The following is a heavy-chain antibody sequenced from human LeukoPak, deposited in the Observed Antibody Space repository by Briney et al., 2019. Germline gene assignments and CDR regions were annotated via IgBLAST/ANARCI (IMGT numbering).Heavy chain of an antibody. CDR2: ITGNGDNT. Sequence: QTGGSLRLSCAASGFTFSSYSMHWVRQAPGKGLEYVSAITGNGDNTYYADSVKGRFTISRDNAKNSLYLQMNSLRAEDMALYYCAKGFSSWWSSRIDYWGQGTLVTVSS. CDR1: GFTFSSYS. V-gene: IGHV3-64*02. D-gene: IGHD6-13*01. J-gene: IGHJ4*02. CDR3: AKGFSSWWSSRIDY.